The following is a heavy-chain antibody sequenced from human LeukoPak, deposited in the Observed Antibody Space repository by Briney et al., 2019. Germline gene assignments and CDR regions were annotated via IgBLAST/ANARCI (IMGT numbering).Heavy chain of an antibody. Sequence: EASVTVSCKASGYTFAAYFIHWVRQAPGQGLEWMGWINADSGGTKDAQKFQGRVTMTRDTSVNTVYMELSRVKSDDTAVYWCARGTLRHDAFDIWGQGTMVTVSS. J-gene: IGHJ3*02. CDR3: ARGTLRHDAFDI. V-gene: IGHV1-2*02. D-gene: IGHD5-12*01. CDR1: GYTFAAYF. CDR2: INADSGGT.